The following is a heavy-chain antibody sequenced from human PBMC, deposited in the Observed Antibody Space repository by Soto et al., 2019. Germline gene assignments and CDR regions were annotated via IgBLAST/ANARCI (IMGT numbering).Heavy chain of an antibody. V-gene: IGHV4-31*03. J-gene: IGHJ4*02. CDR1: GGSISSGGYY. Sequence: SETLSLTCTVSGGSISSGGYYWSWIRQHPGKGLEWIGYIYYSGSTYYNPFLKSRVTISVDTSKNQFSLKLSSVTAADTAVYYCARALPDYIVVVTATFDYWGQGTLVTVSS. CDR2: IYYSGST. CDR3: ARALPDYIVVVTATFDY. D-gene: IGHD2-21*02.